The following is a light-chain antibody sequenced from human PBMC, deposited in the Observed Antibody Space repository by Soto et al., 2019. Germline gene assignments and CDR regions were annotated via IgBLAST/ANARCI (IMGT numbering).Light chain of an antibody. CDR1: SSNVGGYNY. CDR2: DVS. V-gene: IGLV2-11*01. J-gene: IGLJ1*01. CDR3: CSYEGIYTSYV. Sequence: QSALTQPRSVSGSPGQSVTISCTGTSSNVGGYNYVSWYQQLPGKVPKLLIYDVSKRPSGVPDRFSGSKSGNTASLTISGLQAEDEADYYCCSYEGIYTSYVFGTGTKVTVL.